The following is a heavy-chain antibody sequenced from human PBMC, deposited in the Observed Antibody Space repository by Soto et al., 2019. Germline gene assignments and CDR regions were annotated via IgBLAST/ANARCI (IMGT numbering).Heavy chain of an antibody. V-gene: IGHV4-34*01. D-gene: IGHD7-27*01. CDR2: INHSGST. Sequence: QVQLQQWGAGLLKPSETLSLTCAVYGGSFXXYXXXWIRQPPGKGLEWIGEINHSGSTNYNPSLKSRVTLSVDTXKXQFSLKLSSVTAADTAVYYCARGWGRIFDYWGQGTLVTVSS. CDR3: ARGWGRIFDY. CDR1: GGSFXXYX. J-gene: IGHJ4*02.